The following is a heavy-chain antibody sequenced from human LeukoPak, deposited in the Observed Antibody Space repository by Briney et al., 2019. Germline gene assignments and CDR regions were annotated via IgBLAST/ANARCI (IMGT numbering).Heavy chain of an antibody. D-gene: IGHD4-17*01. V-gene: IGHV5-51*01. J-gene: IGHJ3*02. Sequence: GASLQISCQGSGSSFTSYWIGGGRQLPGKGLEWMGIIYPGDSDTRYSPSFQGQVTISADKSISTAYLQWSSLKASDTAMYYCARRYYGDYDAFDIWGQGTMVTVSS. CDR1: GSSFTSYW. CDR3: ARRYYGDYDAFDI. CDR2: IYPGDSDT.